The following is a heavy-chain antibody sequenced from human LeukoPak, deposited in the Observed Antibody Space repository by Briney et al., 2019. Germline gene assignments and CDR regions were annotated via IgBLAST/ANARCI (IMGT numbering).Heavy chain of an antibody. J-gene: IGHJ4*02. CDR1: GFTFSSYG. Sequence: GGSLRLSCAASGFTFSSYGMHWVRQAPSKGLEWVAVIWYDGSNKYYADSVKGRFTISRDNSKNTLYLQMNSLRAEDTAVYYCARGYDFWSGYYGGFDYWGQGTLVTVSS. CDR3: ARGYDFWSGYYGGFDY. D-gene: IGHD3-3*01. V-gene: IGHV3-33*01. CDR2: IWYDGSNK.